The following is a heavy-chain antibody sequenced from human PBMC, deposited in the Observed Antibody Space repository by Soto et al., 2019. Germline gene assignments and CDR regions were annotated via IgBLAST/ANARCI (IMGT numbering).Heavy chain of an antibody. D-gene: IGHD6-13*01. V-gene: IGHV1-8*01. CDR3: ARGQGSWYYYYVDV. CDR2: MNPNSGNT. CDR1: GYTFTSYD. J-gene: IGHJ6*03. Sequence: ASVKVSCKASGYTFTSYDINWLRQATGQGLEWMGWMNPNSGNTGYAQKFQGRVTMTRNTSISTAYMELSSLRSEDTAVYYCARGQGSWYYYYVDVWGKGTTVTVSS.